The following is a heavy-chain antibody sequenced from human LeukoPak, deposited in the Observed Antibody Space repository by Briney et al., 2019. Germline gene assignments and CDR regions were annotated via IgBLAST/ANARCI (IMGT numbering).Heavy chain of an antibody. D-gene: IGHD3-9*01. V-gene: IGHV3-30*02. CDR1: GFTFSSFD. CDR2: IRYDGSNI. Sequence: PGGSLRLSCAASGFTFSSFDMHWVRQAPGKGLEWVALIRYDGSNIYYADSVKGRFTISRDNSKNTLYLQMNSLKAEDTAVYYCTTGLYYDILTGWVTLDYWGQGTLVTVSS. J-gene: IGHJ4*02. CDR3: TTGLYYDILTGWVTLDY.